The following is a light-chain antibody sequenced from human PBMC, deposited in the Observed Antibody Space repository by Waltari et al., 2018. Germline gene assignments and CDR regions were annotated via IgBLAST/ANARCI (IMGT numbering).Light chain of an antibody. CDR2: SNY. Sequence: QSVLTQSPSASGTPGQRITISCSGSDSNIGTKNLRRYQHIPGTAPQLLIYSNYQRPSGVPDRFSGSKSGTSASLAINGLQSEDEADYYCAAWDDSLNGVLFGGGTQLTVL. V-gene: IGLV1-44*01. J-gene: IGLJ2*01. CDR1: DSNIGTKN. CDR3: AAWDDSLNGVL.